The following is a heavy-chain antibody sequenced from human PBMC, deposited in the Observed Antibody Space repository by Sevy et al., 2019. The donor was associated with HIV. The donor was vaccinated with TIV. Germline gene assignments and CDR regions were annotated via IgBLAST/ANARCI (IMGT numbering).Heavy chain of an antibody. V-gene: IGHV1-18*04. Sequence: ASVKVSCKASGYTFTNYGISWVRQAPGQGLEWMGWISAYNGNTNYAQKLQGRLTMTTDTSTSTAYMELRSLRSDDTAVYHCARPSSGSYLLSFDYWGQGTLVTVSS. CDR1: GYTFTNYG. D-gene: IGHD3-10*01. J-gene: IGHJ4*02. CDR2: ISAYNGNT. CDR3: ARPSSGSYLLSFDY.